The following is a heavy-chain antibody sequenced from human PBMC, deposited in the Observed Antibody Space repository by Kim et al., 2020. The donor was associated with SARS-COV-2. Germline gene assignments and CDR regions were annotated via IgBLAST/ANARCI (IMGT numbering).Heavy chain of an antibody. D-gene: IGHD3-22*01. V-gene: IGHV1-2*02. J-gene: IGHJ4*02. CDR1: GYTFTGYY. Sequence: ASVKVSCKASGYTFTGYYMHWVRQAPGQGLEWMGWINPNSGGTNYAQKFQGRVTMTRDTSISTAYMELSRLRSDDTAVYYCARDIMLGVVVTYFDYWGQGTLVTVSS. CDR2: INPNSGGT. CDR3: ARDIMLGVVVTYFDY.